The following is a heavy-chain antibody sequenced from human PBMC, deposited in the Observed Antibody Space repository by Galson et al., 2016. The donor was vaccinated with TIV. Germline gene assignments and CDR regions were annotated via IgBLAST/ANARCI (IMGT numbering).Heavy chain of an antibody. J-gene: IGHJ5*02. CDR1: VYTFTSYA. CDR3: ARARSSGWSWFDP. CDR2: INAGNGNT. D-gene: IGHD6-19*01. V-gene: IGHV1-3*01. Sequence: SVKVSCKASVYTFTSYAMHWVRQAPGQRLEWMGWINAGNGNTKYSQKFQGRVTITRDTSASTAYMELSSLRSEDTAVYYCARARSSGWSWFDPWGQGTLATVSS.